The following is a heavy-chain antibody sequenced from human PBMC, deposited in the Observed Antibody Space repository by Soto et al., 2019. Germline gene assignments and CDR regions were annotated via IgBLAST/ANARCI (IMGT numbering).Heavy chain of an antibody. CDR1: GGSISSYY. Sequence: SETLSLTCTVSGGSISSYYWSWIRQPPGKGLEWIGYIYYSGSTNYNPSLKSRVTISVDTSKNQFSLKLSSVTAADTAVYYCARDSGNYYDSSGYYPSLLRRAFDIWGQGTMVTVS. J-gene: IGHJ3*02. V-gene: IGHV4-59*12. D-gene: IGHD3-22*01. CDR2: IYYSGST. CDR3: ARDSGNYYDSSGYYPSLLRRAFDI.